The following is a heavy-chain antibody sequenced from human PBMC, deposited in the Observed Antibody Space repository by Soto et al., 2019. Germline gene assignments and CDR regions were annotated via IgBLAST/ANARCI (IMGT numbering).Heavy chain of an antibody. V-gene: IGHV1-69*01. Sequence: QEQLVQSGAEVKKPGSSVKVSCKASGSTFSSRNINWVRQAPGQGLEWMGGIIPMFGTADYAQKFRDRVTLAAAESTRTASMELRAVRSDDTAVYYCARGLFIALEALDRDAFDGWGQGTMVTVSS. CDR1: GSTFSSRN. J-gene: IGHJ3*01. D-gene: IGHD1-1*01. CDR3: ARGLFIALEALDRDAFDG. CDR2: IIPMFGTA.